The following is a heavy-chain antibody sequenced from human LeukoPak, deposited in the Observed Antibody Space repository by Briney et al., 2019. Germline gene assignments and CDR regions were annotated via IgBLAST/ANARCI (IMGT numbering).Heavy chain of an antibody. D-gene: IGHD3-22*01. V-gene: IGHV4-4*07. CDR1: GGSISTFF. J-gene: IGHJ4*02. CDR3: ARGTEMTSSSGYYSFDY. CDR2: IYMGTT. Sequence: SETLSLTCTVSGGSISTFFWTWLRQSAGKGREWIGRIYMGTTYYNPSVESRATISVDTSNNRFSLKLTSLTAADTAVYYCARGTEMTSSSGYYSFDYWGRGSLGTVSA.